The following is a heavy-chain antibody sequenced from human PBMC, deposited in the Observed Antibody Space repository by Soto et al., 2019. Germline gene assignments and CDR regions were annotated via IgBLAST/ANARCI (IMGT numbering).Heavy chain of an antibody. D-gene: IGHD2-15*01. Sequence: SETLSLTCTVSGGSISSYYWSWIRQPPGKGLEWIGYIYYSGSTNYNPSLKSRVTISVDTSKNQFSLKLSSVTAADTAVYYCARLDIVVVVAAKGAFDIWGQGTMVTVSS. CDR1: GGSISSYY. CDR2: IYYSGST. V-gene: IGHV4-59*08. CDR3: ARLDIVVVVAAKGAFDI. J-gene: IGHJ3*02.